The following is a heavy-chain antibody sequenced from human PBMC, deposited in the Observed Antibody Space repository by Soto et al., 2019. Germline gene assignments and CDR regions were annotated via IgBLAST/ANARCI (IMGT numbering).Heavy chain of an antibody. D-gene: IGHD5-18*01. CDR2: ISNSGST. J-gene: IGHJ4*02. Sequence: SETLSLTCTVSGGSVTSDEDYWTWIRQSPGKGLEWIGYISNSGSTGYNPSLKTRLSMSVDRSKNQFTLRLTSVAAADTAVYFCATESGSTYGYFDHWGQGTQVTVSS. V-gene: IGHV4-30-4*01. CDR1: GGSVTSDEDY. CDR3: ATESGSTYGYFDH.